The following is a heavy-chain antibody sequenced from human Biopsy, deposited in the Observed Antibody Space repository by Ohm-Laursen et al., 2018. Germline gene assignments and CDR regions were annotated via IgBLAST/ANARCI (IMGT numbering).Heavy chain of an antibody. V-gene: IGHV1-69*11. D-gene: IGHD2-2*01. CDR3: AREAIGYQLPCDD. CDR2: IIPILRTT. Sequence: SVKVSCKAPTGTFNSYGIIWVRQAPGQGLEWMGRIIPILRTTAYAQTFLGRVTITADSPTSTVDMELTCLTSDDTAVYFCAREAIGYQLPCDDWGQGTLVTVPS. J-gene: IGHJ4*02. CDR1: TGTFNSYG.